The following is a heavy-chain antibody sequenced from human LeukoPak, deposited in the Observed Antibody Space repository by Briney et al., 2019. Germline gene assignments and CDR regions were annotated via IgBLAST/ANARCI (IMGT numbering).Heavy chain of an antibody. Sequence: GTSLRLSCAASGFTFSSYGMNWVRQAPGKGLEWVAVISYDGTNKFYVDSLRGRFTISRDNSKNTLYLQMNSLRAEDTSVYYCAKDGYYGSGTYPDYWGQGTLVTVSS. CDR2: ISYDGTNK. V-gene: IGHV3-30*18. J-gene: IGHJ4*02. D-gene: IGHD3-10*01. CDR3: AKDGYYGSGTYPDY. CDR1: GFTFSSYG.